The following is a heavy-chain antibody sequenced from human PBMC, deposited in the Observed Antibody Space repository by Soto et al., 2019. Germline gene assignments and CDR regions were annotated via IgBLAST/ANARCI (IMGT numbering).Heavy chain of an antibody. CDR2: INGDGTIT. CDR3: ARERSSGYSYYPFDY. J-gene: IGHJ4*02. CDR1: GFIFSTYW. V-gene: IGHV3-74*01. D-gene: IGHD3-22*01. Sequence: EEQLVESGGGLIQPGGSLRVSCAASGFIFSTYWMHWVRQVPGKGLVWVSRINGDGTITSYADSVRGRFTISRVNVQNTLYLEMNSLRAEDTGVYYCARERSSGYSYYPFDYWGQGALVTVSS.